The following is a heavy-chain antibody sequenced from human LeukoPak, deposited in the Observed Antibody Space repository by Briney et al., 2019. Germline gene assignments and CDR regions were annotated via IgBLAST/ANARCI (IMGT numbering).Heavy chain of an antibody. D-gene: IGHD5-12*01. V-gene: IGHV4-38-2*02. CDR3: VRVLDSGNSGYFFDL. J-gene: IGHJ4*02. CDR1: NHSIIETDD. CDR2: IFDSAST. Sequence: SETLSLTCLVSNHSIIETDDWGWIRQTPGKGLEWIGSIFDSASTHYTPSLKSGVTTPLDRSKNQFSLTMTSVTAADTAVYHCVRVLDSGNSGYFFDLWGQGIRVVVS.